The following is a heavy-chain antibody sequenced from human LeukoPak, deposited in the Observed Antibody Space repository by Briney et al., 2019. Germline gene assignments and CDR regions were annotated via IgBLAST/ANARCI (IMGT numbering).Heavy chain of an antibody. D-gene: IGHD2-15*01. CDR1: GGTFSSYA. Sequence: SVKVSCKASGGTFSSYAISWVRQAPGQGLEWMGGIIPIFGTANYAQKFQGRVTITTDESTSTAYMELSSLRSEDTAVYYCAREGVVAAHDNWFDRWSQVIVVTVSS. J-gene: IGHJ5*02. CDR2: IIPIFGTA. CDR3: AREGVVAAHDNWFDR. V-gene: IGHV1-69*05.